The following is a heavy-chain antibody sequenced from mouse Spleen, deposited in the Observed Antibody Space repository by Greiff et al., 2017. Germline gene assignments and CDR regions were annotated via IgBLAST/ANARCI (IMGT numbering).Heavy chain of an antibody. J-gene: IGHJ3*01. CDR1: GFTFSSYA. CDR3: AREDYGSAWFAY. CDR2: ISSGGST. V-gene: IGHV5-6-5*01. Sequence: EVQGVESGGGLVKPGGSLKLSCAASGFTFSSYAMSWVRQTPEKRLEWVASISSGGSTYYPDSVKGRFTISRDNARNILYLQMSSLRSEDTAMYYCAREDYGSAWFAYWGQGTLVTVSA. D-gene: IGHD1-2*01.